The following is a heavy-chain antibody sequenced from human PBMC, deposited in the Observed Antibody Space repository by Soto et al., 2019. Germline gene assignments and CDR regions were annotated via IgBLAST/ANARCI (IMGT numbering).Heavy chain of an antibody. CDR1: GGSFSGYY. Sequence: PSETLSLTCAVYGGSFSGYYWSWIRQPPGKGLEWIGEINHSGSTNYNPSLKSRVTISVDTSKNQFSLKLSSVTAADTAVYYCARGKTYYDYIWGSYRYTPHFDYWGQGTLVTVSS. V-gene: IGHV4-34*01. D-gene: IGHD3-16*02. CDR3: ARGKTYYDYIWGSYRYTPHFDY. J-gene: IGHJ4*02. CDR2: INHSGST.